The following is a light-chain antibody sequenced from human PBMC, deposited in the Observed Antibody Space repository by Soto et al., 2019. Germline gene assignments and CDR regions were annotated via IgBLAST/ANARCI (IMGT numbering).Light chain of an antibody. CDR2: RNS. Sequence: QLVLTQPPSASGTPGQRVTISCSGSSSNIGSNYVYWYQQLPGTAPKLLIYRNSQRPSGVPDRFSGSKSGTSASLAISGLRSEDEADYYCAAWDDSLSGRVFGGGTKLTVL. CDR1: SSNIGSNY. CDR3: AAWDDSLSGRV. J-gene: IGLJ2*01. V-gene: IGLV1-47*01.